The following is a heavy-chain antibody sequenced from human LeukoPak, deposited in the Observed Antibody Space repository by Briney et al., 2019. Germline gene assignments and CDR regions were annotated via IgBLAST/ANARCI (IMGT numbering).Heavy chain of an antibody. Sequence: PSETLSLTCTVSGYSITSGYWWGWIRQPPGMGLEWVGSIHHSGNTYYNSSLKSRVAISVDTSKNHFSLKLSSVTAPAPAVYYCARDTWGFDYWGQGTLVTVSS. J-gene: IGHJ4*02. V-gene: IGHV4-38-2*02. D-gene: IGHD7-27*01. CDR3: ARDTWGFDY. CDR2: IHHSGNT. CDR1: GYSITSGYW.